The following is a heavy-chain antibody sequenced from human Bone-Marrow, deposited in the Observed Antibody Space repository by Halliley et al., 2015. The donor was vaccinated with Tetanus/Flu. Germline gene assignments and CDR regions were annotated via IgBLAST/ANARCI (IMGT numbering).Heavy chain of an antibody. Sequence: ISFDGRDKYYSDSVKGRFTISRDNSKNTLYLQMNGLRPDDSAVYYCAKERDYGDPHYYYYGMDVWGQGTTVTVSS. CDR2: ISFDGRDK. J-gene: IGHJ6*02. V-gene: IGHV3-30*18. D-gene: IGHD4-17*01. CDR3: AKERDYGDPHYYYYGMDV.